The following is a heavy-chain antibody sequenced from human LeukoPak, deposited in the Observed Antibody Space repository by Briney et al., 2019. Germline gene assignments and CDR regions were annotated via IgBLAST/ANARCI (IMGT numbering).Heavy chain of an antibody. D-gene: IGHD2-21*02. V-gene: IGHV1-2*02. CDR2: INPNSGGT. Sequence: ASVKVSCKASGYTFIGYYMHWVRQAPGQGLEWMGWINPNSGGTNYAQKFQGRVTMTRDTSMSTAYMELSRLRSDDTAVYYCARGRRGGRTYCGGDCYSGYYYYMDVWGKGTTVTVSS. CDR3: ARGRRGGRTYCGGDCYSGYYYYMDV. CDR1: GYTFIGYY. J-gene: IGHJ6*03.